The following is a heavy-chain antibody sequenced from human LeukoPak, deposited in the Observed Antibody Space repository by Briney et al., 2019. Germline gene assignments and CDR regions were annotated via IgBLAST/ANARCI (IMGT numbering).Heavy chain of an antibody. Sequence: ASVKVSCKASRFTFTNHAMNWVHQAPGQRLEWIGWINAGNGNTKYSQRFQDRVTITRDTSANTAYMELSSLRSEDTAVYYCARGIWVRKDRGYYFDYWGQGTLVTVSS. CDR1: RFTFTNHA. V-gene: IGHV1-3*01. CDR2: INAGNGNT. D-gene: IGHD3-10*01. CDR3: ARGIWVRKDRGYYFDY. J-gene: IGHJ4*02.